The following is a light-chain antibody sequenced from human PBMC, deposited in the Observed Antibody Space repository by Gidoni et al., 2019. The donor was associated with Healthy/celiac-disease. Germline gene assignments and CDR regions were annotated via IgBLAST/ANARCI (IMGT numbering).Light chain of an antibody. V-gene: IGKV3-11*01. CDR1: QSVNSY. Sequence: EIVLTQSPATLSLSPGERATLSCRASQSVNSYLAWYQQKPGQAPRLLIYAASNRATGIPDRFSGSGSGTDFTLTISSLEPEDFGVYYCQQRRNWPITFGQGTRVEIK. CDR2: AAS. CDR3: QQRRNWPIT. J-gene: IGKJ5*01.